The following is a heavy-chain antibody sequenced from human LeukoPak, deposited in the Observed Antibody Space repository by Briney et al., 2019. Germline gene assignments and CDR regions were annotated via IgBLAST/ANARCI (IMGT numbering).Heavy chain of an antibody. D-gene: IGHD2-2*01. V-gene: IGHV1-2*02. Sequence: GSSVKVSCKASGYTFIGYYMHWVRQAPGQGLDGMGWINPNSGNTNYAQKFQGRVTMTRDTFISTAYMELSRLRSDDTAVYYCARGYCSSTSCYNDAFDIWGQGTMVTVST. J-gene: IGHJ3*02. CDR3: ARGYCSSTSCYNDAFDI. CDR2: INPNSGNT. CDR1: GYTFIGYY.